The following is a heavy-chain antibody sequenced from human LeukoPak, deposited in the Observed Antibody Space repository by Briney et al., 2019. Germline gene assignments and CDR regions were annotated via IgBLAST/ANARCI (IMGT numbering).Heavy chain of an antibody. CDR2: IYHSGST. CDR3: ARLSEMYYYYMDV. D-gene: IGHD5-24*01. V-gene: IGHV4-39*01. CDR1: GGSISTSSYY. J-gene: IGHJ6*03. Sequence: SETLSLTCTVSGGSISTSSYYWGWVRHPPGKGLEWIGSIYHSGSTSYNPSLKSRVTISVDTSKNPFSLKLSSVTAADTAVYYCARLSEMYYYYMDVWGKGTTVTVSS.